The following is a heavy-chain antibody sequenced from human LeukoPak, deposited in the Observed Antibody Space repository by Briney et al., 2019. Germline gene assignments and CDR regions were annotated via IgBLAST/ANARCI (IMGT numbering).Heavy chain of an antibody. D-gene: IGHD3-22*01. CDR2: IYHSGST. CDR1: GYSISSGYY. V-gene: IGHV4-38-2*02. J-gene: IGHJ3*02. Sequence: SETLSLTCTVSGYSISSGYYWGWIRQPPGKGLEWIGSIYHSGSTYYNPSLKSRVTISVDTSKNQFSLKLSSVTAADTAVYYCARVGPHYYDSSGYYLWGDAFDIWGQGTMVTVSS. CDR3: ARVGPHYYDSSGYYLWGDAFDI.